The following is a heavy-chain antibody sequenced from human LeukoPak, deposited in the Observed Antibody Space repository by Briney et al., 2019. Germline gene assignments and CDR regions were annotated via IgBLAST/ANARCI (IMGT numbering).Heavy chain of an antibody. V-gene: IGHV4-30-4*01. CDR2: IYYSGST. Sequence: PSQTLSLTCTVSGGSISSGDYYWSWIRQPPGKGLEWIGYIYYSGSTYYNPSLKSRVTISVDTSKNQFSLKLSSVTAADTAVYYCARGFRYYYYGMDVWGKGTTVTVSS. CDR3: ARGFRYYYYGMDV. CDR1: GGSISSGDYY. J-gene: IGHJ6*04.